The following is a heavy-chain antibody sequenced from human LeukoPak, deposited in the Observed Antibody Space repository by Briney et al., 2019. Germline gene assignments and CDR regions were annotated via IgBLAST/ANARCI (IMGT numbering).Heavy chain of an antibody. CDR3: ARDCLRWFGQLQPNWFDP. V-gene: IGHV4-4*07. Sequence: SETLSLTCTVSGGSISSYYWSWIRQPAGKGLEWIGRIYTSGSTNYNPSLKSRVTMSVDTSKNQFSLKLSSVTAADTAVYYCARDCLRWFGQLQPNWFDPWGQGTLVTVSA. CDR2: IYTSGST. CDR1: GGSISSYY. J-gene: IGHJ5*02. D-gene: IGHD3-10*01.